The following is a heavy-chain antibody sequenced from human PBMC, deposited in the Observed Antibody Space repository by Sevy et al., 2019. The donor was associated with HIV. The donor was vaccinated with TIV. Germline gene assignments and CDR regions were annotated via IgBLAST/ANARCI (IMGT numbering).Heavy chain of an antibody. CDR1: GFPFSDYQ. J-gene: IGHJ4*02. CDR3: ASLIEGGHTHLFDF. D-gene: IGHD1-26*01. CDR2: ISNDGSKT. Sequence: GGSLRLSCAVSGFPFSDYQMHWVRQAPGKGLEWLAVISNDGSKTYYADSVKGRFTFSRDNSKNTLYLHMNSLRAEDTALYYCASLIEGGHTHLFDFWGQGILVTVSS. V-gene: IGHV3-30*03.